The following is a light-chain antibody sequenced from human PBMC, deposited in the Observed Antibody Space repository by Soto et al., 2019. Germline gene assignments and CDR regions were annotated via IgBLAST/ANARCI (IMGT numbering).Light chain of an antibody. CDR1: QGISNY. CDR2: AAS. V-gene: IGKV1-27*01. J-gene: IGKJ1*01. Sequence: DIPMTQSPSSLSASVGDRVTITCRASQGISNYLVWYQQKPGKVPKLLIYAASTLQSRVPSRFSGSGSGTDFTLTISSLQPEDVATYYCQNYNGAPWTFGQGTKVEIK. CDR3: QNYNGAPWT.